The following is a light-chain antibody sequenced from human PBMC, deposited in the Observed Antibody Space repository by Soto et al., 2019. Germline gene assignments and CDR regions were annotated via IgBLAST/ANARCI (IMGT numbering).Light chain of an antibody. CDR1: SNDVGAYNY. CDR3: SSYRSSSTLYV. V-gene: IGLV2-14*03. J-gene: IGLJ1*01. CDR2: DVS. Sequence: QSSLTQPASLSGSPGQSITISCTGTSNDVGAYNYVSWYQQHPGKAPKLMIYDVSNRPSGVSNRFSGSRSGNTASLTISGLQAEDEADYYCSSYRSSSTLYVFGTGTKVTVL.